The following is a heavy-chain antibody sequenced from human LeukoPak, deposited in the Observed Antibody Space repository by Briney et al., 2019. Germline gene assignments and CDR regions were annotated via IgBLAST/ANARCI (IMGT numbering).Heavy chain of an antibody. V-gene: IGHV4-59*01. CDR3: ARVGDIVVVGYAFDI. CDR2: IYYSGST. J-gene: IGHJ3*02. CDR1: GGSISSYY. Sequence: SETLSLTCTVSGGSISSYYWSWIRQPPGKGLEWIGYIYYSGSTNYNPSLKSRVTISVDTSKNQFSLKLSSVTAADTAVYYCARVGDIVVVGYAFDIWGQGTMVTVSS. D-gene: IGHD2-15*01.